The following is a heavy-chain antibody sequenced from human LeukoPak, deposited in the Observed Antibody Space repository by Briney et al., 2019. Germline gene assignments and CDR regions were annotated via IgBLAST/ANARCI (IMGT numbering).Heavy chain of an antibody. CDR3: ARGKVVAGTPGQNSWDN. J-gene: IGHJ4*02. CDR1: GGSISSGSYY. CDR2: IYTSGST. V-gene: IGHV4-61*02. D-gene: IGHD6-19*01. Sequence: PSETLSLTCTVSGGSISSGSYYWNWIRQPAGKGLEWIGRIYTSGSTNYNPSLKSRVTMSVDTSKNQFSLKLTSVTAADTAVYYCARGKVVAGTPGQNSWDNWGQGILVTVSS.